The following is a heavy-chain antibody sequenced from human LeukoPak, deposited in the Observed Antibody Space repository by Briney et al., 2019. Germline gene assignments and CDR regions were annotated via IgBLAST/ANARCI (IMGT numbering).Heavy chain of an antibody. CDR1: GGSFSGYY. Sequence: SETLSLTSAVYGGSFSGYYWSGIRQPPGKGLEWIGEINHSGSTNYNPSIKSRVTISVDTSKNQFSLKLSSVTAADTAVYYCARGDEMDYWGQGTLVTVSS. CDR3: ARGDEMDY. CDR2: INHSGST. D-gene: IGHD5-24*01. V-gene: IGHV4-34*01. J-gene: IGHJ4*02.